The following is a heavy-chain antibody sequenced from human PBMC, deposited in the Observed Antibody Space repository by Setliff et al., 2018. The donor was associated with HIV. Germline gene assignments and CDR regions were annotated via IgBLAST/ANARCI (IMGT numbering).Heavy chain of an antibody. CDR3: ARLEDQLGPGWFAP. V-gene: IGHV4-31*03. CDR2: ISHSGNT. CDR1: GDSISSESSF. D-gene: IGHD1-1*01. Sequence: PSETLSLTCSVSGDSISSESSFWSWVRQYPGKGLELLGYISHSGNTYYTPSLESRITLSVDTSKNQFSLKVNSVTAADTAVYYCARLEDQLGPGWFAPWGQGTRVTFSS. J-gene: IGHJ5*02.